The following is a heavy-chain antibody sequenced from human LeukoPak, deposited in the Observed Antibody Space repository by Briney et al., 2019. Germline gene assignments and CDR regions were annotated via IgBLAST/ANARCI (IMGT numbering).Heavy chain of an antibody. Sequence: PGGSLRLSCAASGFTFSSYSMNWVRQAPGKGLEWVSSISSSSSYIYYADSVKGRFTISRDNAKNSLYLQMNSLRAEDTAVYYCARDCLRCFSGWFGELHAFDIWGQGTMVTVSS. J-gene: IGHJ3*02. CDR1: GFTFSSYS. V-gene: IGHV3-21*01. CDR2: ISSSSSYI. CDR3: ARDCLRCFSGWFGELHAFDI. D-gene: IGHD3-10*01.